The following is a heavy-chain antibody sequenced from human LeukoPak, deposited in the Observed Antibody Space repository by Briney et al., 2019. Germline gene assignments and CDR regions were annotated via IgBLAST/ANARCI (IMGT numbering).Heavy chain of an antibody. J-gene: IGHJ4*02. CDR1: GYTLTELS. CDR2: FDPEDGET. V-gene: IGHV1-24*01. D-gene: IGHD6-19*01. CDR3: ATGPVAVAGPLFDY. Sequence: ASVKVSCMVSGYTLTELSMHWVRQAPGKGLEWMGGFDPEDGETIYAQKFQGRVTMTEDTSTDTAYMELSSLRSEDTAVYYCATGPVAVAGPLFDYWGQGTLVTVSS.